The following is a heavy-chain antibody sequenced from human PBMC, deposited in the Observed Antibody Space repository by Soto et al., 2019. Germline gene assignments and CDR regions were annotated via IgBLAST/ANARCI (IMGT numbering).Heavy chain of an antibody. CDR2: IYSGGST. CDR3: ARDGTGYYGSGNS. CDR1: GFTVSSNY. V-gene: IGHV3-53*01. D-gene: IGHD3-10*01. J-gene: IGHJ4*02. Sequence: QPGGSLRLSCAAPGFTVSSNYMSWVRQAPGKGLEWVSVIYSGGSTYYADSVKGRFTISRDNSKNTLYLQMNSLRAEDTAVYYCARDGTGYYGSGNSWGQGTLVTVSS.